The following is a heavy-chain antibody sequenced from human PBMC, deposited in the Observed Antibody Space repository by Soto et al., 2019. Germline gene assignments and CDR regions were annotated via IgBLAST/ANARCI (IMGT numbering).Heavy chain of an antibody. Sequence: GESLKISCKGSGYSFTSYWISWVRQMPGKGLEWMGRIDPSDSYTNYSPSFQGHVTISADKSISTAYLQWSSLKASDTAMYYCASHPIVGATSHYYGMDVWGQGTTVTVSS. CDR2: IDPSDSYT. V-gene: IGHV5-10-1*01. J-gene: IGHJ6*02. CDR3: ASHPIVGATSHYYGMDV. CDR1: GYSFTSYW. D-gene: IGHD1-26*01.